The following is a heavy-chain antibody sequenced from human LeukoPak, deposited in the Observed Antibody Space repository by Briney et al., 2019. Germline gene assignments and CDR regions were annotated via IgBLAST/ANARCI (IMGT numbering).Heavy chain of an antibody. J-gene: IGHJ4*02. CDR1: GGTFNSYA. V-gene: IGHV1-69*05. D-gene: IGHD7-27*01. CDR3: ARGLGFYYFDY. CDR2: IIPIFGTT. Sequence: ASVKVSCKASGGTFNSYAISWVRQAPGQGLEWMGGIIPIFGTTNYAQKVQGRVTITTDESTTTAYMELSSLRSEDTAVYYCARGLGFYYFDYWGQGTLVTVSS.